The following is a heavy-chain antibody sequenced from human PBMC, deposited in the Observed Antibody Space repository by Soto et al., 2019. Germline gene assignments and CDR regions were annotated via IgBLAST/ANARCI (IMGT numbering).Heavy chain of an antibody. CDR2: ISSSSSTI. D-gene: IGHD6-19*01. Sequence: GGSPRLSCAASGFTFSSYYMNWVRQAPGKGLEWVSYISSSSSTIYYADSVKGRFTISRDNAKNSLYLQMNSLRAEDTAVYYCAGHGGQWLNWFDPWGQGILVTVSS. V-gene: IGHV3-48*01. CDR3: AGHGGQWLNWFDP. J-gene: IGHJ5*02. CDR1: GFTFSSYY.